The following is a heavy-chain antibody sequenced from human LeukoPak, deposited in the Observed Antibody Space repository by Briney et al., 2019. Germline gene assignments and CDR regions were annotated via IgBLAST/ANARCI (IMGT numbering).Heavy chain of an antibody. Sequence: ASVKVSCKASGYTFTGYYMHWVRQAPGQGLEWMGWINPNSGGTNYAQMFQGRVTMTRDTSISTAYMELSRLRSDDTAVYYCARGAEGYSSGWYDYWGQGTLVTVSS. J-gene: IGHJ4*02. CDR1: GYTFTGYY. V-gene: IGHV1-2*02. CDR3: ARGAEGYSSGWYDY. D-gene: IGHD6-19*01. CDR2: INPNSGGT.